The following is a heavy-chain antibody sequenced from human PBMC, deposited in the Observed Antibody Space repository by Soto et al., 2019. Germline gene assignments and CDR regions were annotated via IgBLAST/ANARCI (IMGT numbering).Heavy chain of an antibody. CDR3: ARALGDSSGRKGFDY. CDR1: GGSFSSYA. J-gene: IGHJ4*02. CDR2: IIPVFDTT. Sequence: SVKVSCKVSGGSFSSYAITWVRQAPGQGLEWMGGIIPVFDTTNYAQKFQGRVTITADKSTSTANMELSSLRSEDTAVYYCARALGDSSGRKGFDYWGQGTLVTVSS. D-gene: IGHD3-22*01. V-gene: IGHV1-69*06.